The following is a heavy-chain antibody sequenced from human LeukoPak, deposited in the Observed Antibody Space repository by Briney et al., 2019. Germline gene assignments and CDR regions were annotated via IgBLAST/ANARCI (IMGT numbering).Heavy chain of an antibody. D-gene: IGHD2-2*01. CDR1: GFTVSSNY. V-gene: IGHV3-66*01. CDR3: ARDQGLVPAAYDY. CDR2: IYSGGST. J-gene: IGHJ4*02. Sequence: GGSLRLSCAASGFTVSSNYMSWVRQAPGKGLEWASVIYSGGSTYYADSVKGRFTISRDNSKNTLYLQMNSLRAEDTAVYYCARDQGLVPAAYDYWGQGTLVTVSS.